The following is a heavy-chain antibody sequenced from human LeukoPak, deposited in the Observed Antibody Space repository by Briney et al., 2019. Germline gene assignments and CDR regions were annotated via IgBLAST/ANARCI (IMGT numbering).Heavy chain of an antibody. D-gene: IGHD3-22*01. CDR3: ARQSSGYYYGWFDP. CDR1: GGSILDSTYY. Sequence: NSSETLSLTCTVSGGSILDSTYYWAWIRQPPGKGLGWIATIFYTGNTHYNPSLKSRVTMSVDTVKNQFSLNLNSVTAADTAVYYCARQSSGYYYGWFDPWGQGTLVTVSS. J-gene: IGHJ5*02. CDR2: IFYTGNT. V-gene: IGHV4-39*01.